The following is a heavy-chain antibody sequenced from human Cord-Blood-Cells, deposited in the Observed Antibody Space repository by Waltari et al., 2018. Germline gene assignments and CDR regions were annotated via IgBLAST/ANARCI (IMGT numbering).Heavy chain of an antibody. CDR1: GYTFTSYD. V-gene: IGHV1-8*03. CDR3: ARGPTLRYFDWYHYYYYMDV. D-gene: IGHD3-9*01. CDR2: INPHDRNT. J-gene: IGHJ6*03. Sequence: QVQLVQSGAEVKKPGASVKVSCKASGYTFTSYDINWVRQATGQGLEGMGWINPHDRNTVYAQKFQGRDTIPRTTSISTAYRELSSLRSEDTSVYYYARGPTLRYFDWYHYYYYMDVWGKGTTVTVSS.